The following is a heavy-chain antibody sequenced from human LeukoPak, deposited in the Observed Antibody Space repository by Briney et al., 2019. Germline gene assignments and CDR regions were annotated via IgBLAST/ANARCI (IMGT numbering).Heavy chain of an antibody. D-gene: IGHD6-19*01. Sequence: GGSLRLSCAASGFTFNDAWMTWVRQARGKGVECVARIKSKTDGGTTDYAAPVKGRFNISRDDSKTTLYLQMNSLKTEDTAVYYCTTTLAVAGTSMGYWGQGTLVTVSS. CDR1: GFTFNDAW. J-gene: IGHJ4*02. CDR3: TTTLAVAGTSMGY. CDR2: IKSKTDGGTT. V-gene: IGHV3-15*01.